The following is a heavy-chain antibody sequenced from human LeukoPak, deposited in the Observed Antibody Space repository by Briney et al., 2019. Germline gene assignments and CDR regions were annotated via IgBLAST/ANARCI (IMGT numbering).Heavy chain of an antibody. Sequence: GGSLRLSCAASGFTFSSYWMHWVRQAPGKGLVWVSRINSDGRSTSHADSGKGRFTISRDNAKNTLYLQMNSLRAEDTAVYYCARESGSYYYFDYWGQGTLVTVSS. V-gene: IGHV3-74*01. CDR2: INSDGRST. J-gene: IGHJ4*02. CDR1: GFTFSSYW. D-gene: IGHD1-26*01. CDR3: ARESGSYYYFDY.